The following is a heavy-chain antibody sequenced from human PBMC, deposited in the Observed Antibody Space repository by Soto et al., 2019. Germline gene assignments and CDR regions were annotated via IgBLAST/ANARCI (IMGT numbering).Heavy chain of an antibody. J-gene: IGHJ5*02. CDR2: IWYDGSNK. V-gene: IGHV3-33*08. CDR1: GFTFSSYG. D-gene: IGHD2-15*01. CDR3: ARARVVPNWFDP. Sequence: PGGSLRLSCAASGFTFSSYGMHWVRQAPGKGLEWVAVIWYDGSNKYYADSVKGRFTISRDNSKNTLYLQMNSLRAEDTAVYYCARARVVPNWFDPWGQGTLVTVSS.